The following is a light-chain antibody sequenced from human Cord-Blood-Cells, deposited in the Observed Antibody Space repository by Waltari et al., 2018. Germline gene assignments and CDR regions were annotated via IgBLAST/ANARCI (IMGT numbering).Light chain of an antibody. CDR1: SGSIASNY. V-gene: IGLV6-57*03. CDR3: QSYDSSNLV. J-gene: IGLJ3*02. CDR2: EDN. Sequence: NFMLTQPHSVSESPGKTVTISCTRSSGSIASNYVQWYQQRPGSAPTTVIYEDNQRHSGVPDRVSGSIDSASNSASLTISGLKTEDEADYYCQSYDSSNLVFGGGTKLTVL.